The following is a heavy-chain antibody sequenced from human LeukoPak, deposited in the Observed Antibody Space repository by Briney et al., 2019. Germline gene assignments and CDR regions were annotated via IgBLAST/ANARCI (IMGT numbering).Heavy chain of an antibody. Sequence: GGSLRLSCAASGFTFSSHAMSWVRQAPGKGLGWVSSISGSGVSTYYADSVKGRFTISRDNSKNTLYLQMNSLRAEDTAVYYCAKNSGRYDESSGYPDYWGQGTLVTVSS. CDR3: AKNSGRYDESSGYPDY. J-gene: IGHJ4*02. V-gene: IGHV3-23*01. CDR2: ISGSGVST. CDR1: GFTFSSHA. D-gene: IGHD3-22*01.